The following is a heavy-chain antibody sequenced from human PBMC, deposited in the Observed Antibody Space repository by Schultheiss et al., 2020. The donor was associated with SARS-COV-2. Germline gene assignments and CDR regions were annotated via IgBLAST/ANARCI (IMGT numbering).Heavy chain of an antibody. V-gene: IGHV1-18*01. Sequence: ASVKVSCKASGYTFTSYGISWVRQAPGQGLEWMGWISAYNGNTNYAQKLQGRVTITADKSTSTAYMELSSLRSEDTAVYYCAKDKGLYDILTGSPEYWGQGTLVTVSS. CDR1: GYTFTSYG. D-gene: IGHD3-9*01. J-gene: IGHJ4*02. CDR2: ISAYNGNT. CDR3: AKDKGLYDILTGSPEY.